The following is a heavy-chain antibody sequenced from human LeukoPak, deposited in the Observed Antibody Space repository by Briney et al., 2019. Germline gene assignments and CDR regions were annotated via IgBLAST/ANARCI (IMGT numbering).Heavy chain of an antibody. CDR3: AREVSSRYYDDSSGYYDY. Sequence: GGSLRLSCAASGFTFSSHSMNSVRQAPGKGLEWVSSISRSSYIHIGDAGESRFTISRVNARFSLYLQMNSLRAEDTTVYYCAREVSSRYYDDSSGYYDYWGQGTLVTVSS. CDR2: ISRSSYI. J-gene: IGHJ4*02. V-gene: IGHV3-21*01. CDR1: GFTFSSHS. D-gene: IGHD3-22*01.